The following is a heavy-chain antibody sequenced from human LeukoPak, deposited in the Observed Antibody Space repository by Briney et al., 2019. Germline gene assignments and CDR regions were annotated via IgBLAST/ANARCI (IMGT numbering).Heavy chain of an antibody. J-gene: IGHJ3*02. V-gene: IGHV4-39*07. CDR2: IYYSGST. CDR3: ASVMAPAASLDAFDI. CDR1: GGSISSSSYY. D-gene: IGHD2-2*01. Sequence: SETLSLTCTVSGGSISSSSYYWGWIRQPPGKGLEWIGSIYYSGSTYYNPSLKSRVTISVDTSKNQFSLKLSSVTAADTAVYYCASVMAPAASLDAFDIWGQGTMVTVSS.